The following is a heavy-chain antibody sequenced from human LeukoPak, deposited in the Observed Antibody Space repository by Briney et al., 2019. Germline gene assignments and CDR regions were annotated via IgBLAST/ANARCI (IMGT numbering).Heavy chain of an antibody. CDR3: ARVPASLRYFEDYYYMDV. CDR2: IIPIFGTA. V-gene: IGHV1-69*05. J-gene: IGHJ6*03. Sequence: SVKVSCKASGGTYSSYAINWVRQAPGQGLEWMGRIIPIFGTANYAQKFQGRVTITTDESTSTAYMELSSLRSEDTAVYYCARVPASLRYFEDYYYMDVWGKGTTVTVSS. D-gene: IGHD3-9*01. CDR1: GGTYSSYA.